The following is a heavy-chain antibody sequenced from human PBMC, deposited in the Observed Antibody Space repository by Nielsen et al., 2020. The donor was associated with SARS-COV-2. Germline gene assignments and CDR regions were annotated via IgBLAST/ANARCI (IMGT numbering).Heavy chain of an antibody. CDR3: ARGSIVVVPAAARRYYYYYGMDV. D-gene: IGHD2-2*01. Sequence: WIRQPPGKGLEWVSVIYSIYSGSNTYYADSVKGRFTISRDNSKNTLYLQMNSLRAEDTAVYYCARGSIVVVPAAARRYYYYYGMDVWGQGTTVTVSS. CDR2: IYSIYSGSNT. J-gene: IGHJ6*02. V-gene: IGHV3-NL1*01.